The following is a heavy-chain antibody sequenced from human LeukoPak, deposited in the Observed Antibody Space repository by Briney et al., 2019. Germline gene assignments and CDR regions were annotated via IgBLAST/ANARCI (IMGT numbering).Heavy chain of an antibody. Sequence: GESLKISCKGSGYSFTSYWIGWVRQMPGKGQEWMGIIYPGDSDTRYSPSFQAQVTISADMSLSTAYLQWSSLKASDTAMYYCARLGTYDFWSGYFIDIWGQGTLVSVSS. D-gene: IGHD3-3*01. V-gene: IGHV5-51*01. CDR2: IYPGDSDT. CDR1: GYSFTSYW. CDR3: ARLGTYDFWSGYFIDI. J-gene: IGHJ4*02.